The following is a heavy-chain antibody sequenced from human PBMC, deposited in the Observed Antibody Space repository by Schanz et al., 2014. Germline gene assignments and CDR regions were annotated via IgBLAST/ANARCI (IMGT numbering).Heavy chain of an antibody. D-gene: IGHD3-10*01. V-gene: IGHV3-33*01. CDR1: GFTFSSYG. CDR3: ARGIIAMVRGGDVGAFDI. CDR2: ISYDGSSK. Sequence: QVQLVESGGGVVQPGRSLRLSCAASGFTFSSYGMHWVRQAPGKGLEWVALISYDGSSKNHADSVQGRFTISRDNSKNALYLQMDSRRAEDTAVYYCARGIIAMVRGGDVGAFDIWGQGTMVTVSS. J-gene: IGHJ3*02.